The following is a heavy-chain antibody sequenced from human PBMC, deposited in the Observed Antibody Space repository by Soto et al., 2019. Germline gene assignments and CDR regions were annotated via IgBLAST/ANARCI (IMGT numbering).Heavy chain of an antibody. CDR2: IIPIFGTA. J-gene: IGHJ3*02. V-gene: IGHV1-69*13. CDR3: ARDQGYSYKSPNAFDI. Sequence: GASVKVSCKASGGTFSSYAISWVRQAPGQGLEWMGGIIPIFGTANYAQKFQGRVTITADESTSTAYMELSSLRSEDTAVYYCARDQGYSYKSPNAFDIWGQGTMVTVSS. D-gene: IGHD5-18*01. CDR1: GGTFSSYA.